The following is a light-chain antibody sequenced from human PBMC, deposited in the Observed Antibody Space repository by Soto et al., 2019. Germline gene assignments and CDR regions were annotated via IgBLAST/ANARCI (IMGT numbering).Light chain of an antibody. CDR3: QQYDNLPLT. CDR1: QDISNY. Sequence: DIQMTQSPSSLSASVGDRVTITCQASQDISNYLNWYQQKPGKAPKLLIYDASNLETGVPSRFSGSGSGKDFTFTISSLQPEDIATYYCQQYDNLPLTFGGGTKVEIX. V-gene: IGKV1-33*01. J-gene: IGKJ4*01. CDR2: DAS.